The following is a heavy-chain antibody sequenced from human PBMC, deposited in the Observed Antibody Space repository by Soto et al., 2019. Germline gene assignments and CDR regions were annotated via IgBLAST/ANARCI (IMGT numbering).Heavy chain of an antibody. CDR1: GYTFTSYG. D-gene: IGHD6-13*01. V-gene: IGHV1-18*01. CDR2: ISAYNGNT. CDR3: ARPLGSSSWYPRYYYYYGMDV. J-gene: IGHJ6*02. Sequence: QVQLVQSGAEVKKPGASVKVSCKASGYTFTSYGISWVRQAPGQGLEWMGWISAYNGNTNYAQKLQGRVTMTTDTSTSTAYMELRSLRSVDTAVYYCARPLGSSSWYPRYYYYYGMDVWGQGTTVTVSS.